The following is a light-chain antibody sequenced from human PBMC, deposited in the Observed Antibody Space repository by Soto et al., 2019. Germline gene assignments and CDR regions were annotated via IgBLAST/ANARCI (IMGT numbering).Light chain of an antibody. J-gene: IGLJ1*01. CDR1: DIESKS. CDR3: QVWDSSSDHSV. CDR2: DDS. Sequence: SYELTQPPSVSVAPGQTARVSCGGNDIESKSVHWYQQKPGQAPVLVVYDDSDRPSGIPERFSGSNSGNTATLTISRVEAGGEADYYCQVWDSSSDHSVFGTGSKVTVL. V-gene: IGLV3-21*02.